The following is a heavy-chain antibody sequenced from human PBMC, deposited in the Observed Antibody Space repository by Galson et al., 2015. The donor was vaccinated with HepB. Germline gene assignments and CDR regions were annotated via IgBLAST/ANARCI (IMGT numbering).Heavy chain of an antibody. CDR2: ISGSGGST. V-gene: IGHV3-23*01. D-gene: IGHD3-22*01. CDR1: GFTFSSYA. Sequence: SLRLSCAASGFTFSSYAMSWVRQAPGKGLEWVSAISGSGGSTYYADSVKGRFTISRDNSKNTLYLQMNSLRAEDTAVYYCAKGRPDSSGYYYVWYFDYWGQGTLVTVSS. J-gene: IGHJ4*02. CDR3: AKGRPDSSGYYYVWYFDY.